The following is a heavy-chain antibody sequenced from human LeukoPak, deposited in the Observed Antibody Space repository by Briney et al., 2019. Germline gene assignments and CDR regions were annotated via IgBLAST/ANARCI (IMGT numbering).Heavy chain of an antibody. J-gene: IGHJ4*02. CDR3: ARGGSSWYEIDY. Sequence: ASVKVSCKASGYTFSIYDINWVRQAPGQGLEWLACMQPYSGNTDYAQKFQGRVTMTTDTSTSTAYMELRSLRSDDTAVYYCARGGSSWYEIDYWGQGTLVTVSS. D-gene: IGHD6-13*01. V-gene: IGHV1-18*01. CDR1: GYTFSIYD. CDR2: MQPYSGNT.